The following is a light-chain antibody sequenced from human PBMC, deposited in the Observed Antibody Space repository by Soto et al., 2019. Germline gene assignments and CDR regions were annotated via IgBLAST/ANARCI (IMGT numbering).Light chain of an antibody. V-gene: IGKV1-5*01. CDR3: QRLHNYRPIN. CDR2: SSS. CDR1: QTVSSW. J-gene: IGKJ5*01. Sequence: DIVMTPSPATLSVSLGDRATLSCRASQTVSSWLAWHQQKPGQAPRLLIYSSSTWPSGVPSRFSGSGSGTDSTLTITSLQPEDFETYYCQRLHNYRPINCGQGTRRAIK.